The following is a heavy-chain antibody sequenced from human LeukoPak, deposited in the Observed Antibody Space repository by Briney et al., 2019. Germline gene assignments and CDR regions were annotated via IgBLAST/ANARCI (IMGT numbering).Heavy chain of an antibody. CDR1: GFTFSYYS. D-gene: IGHD7-27*01. CDR3: ARDLNWGLDY. Sequence: GGSLRLSCAASGFTFSYYSVNWVRQAPGKGLEWISYISASSATIHYADSVKGRFSISRDNAKNSLYLQVNSLRAEDTAVYYCARDLNWGLDYWGQGTLVTVSS. V-gene: IGHV3-48*01. J-gene: IGHJ4*02. CDR2: ISASSATI.